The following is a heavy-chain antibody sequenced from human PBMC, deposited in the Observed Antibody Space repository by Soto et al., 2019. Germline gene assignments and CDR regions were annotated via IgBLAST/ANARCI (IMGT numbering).Heavy chain of an antibody. CDR2: IIPIFGTA. CDR1: GGPFSSYA. CDR3: ARGRCDTGYYPY. Sequence: GASVKVSCKASGGPFSSYAISWVRQAPGQGLEWMGGIIPIFGTANYAQKFQGRVTITADESTSTAYMELSSLRSEDTAVYYCARGRCDTGYYPYWGQGTLVTVSS. V-gene: IGHV1-69*13. D-gene: IGHD3-9*01. J-gene: IGHJ4*02.